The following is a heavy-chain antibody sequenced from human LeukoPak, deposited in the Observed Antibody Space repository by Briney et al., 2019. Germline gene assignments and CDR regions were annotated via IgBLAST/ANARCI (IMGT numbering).Heavy chain of an antibody. V-gene: IGHV4-59*12. Sequence: SETLSLTCTVSGGSISSYYWSWIRQPPGKGLEWIGYIYYSGSTNYNPSLKSRVTISVDTSKNQFSLKLSSVTAADTAVYYCARDAYYDILTGYHNWFDPWGQGTLVTVSS. CDR2: IYYSGST. J-gene: IGHJ5*02. CDR3: ARDAYYDILTGYHNWFDP. CDR1: GGSISSYY. D-gene: IGHD3-9*01.